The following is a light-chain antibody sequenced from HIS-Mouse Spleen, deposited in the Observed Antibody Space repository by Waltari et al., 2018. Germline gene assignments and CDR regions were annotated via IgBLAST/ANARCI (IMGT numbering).Light chain of an antibody. CDR2: DDS. J-gene: IGLJ2*01. V-gene: IGLV3-21*02. CDR1: NIGSKS. CDR3: QVWDSSSDHVV. Sequence: SYVLTQPPSVSVAPGQTARLTCGGTNIGSKSVHWYQQKPGQAPVLVVYDDSDRPSGIPERFSVSNSGNTATLTISRVEAGDEADYYCQVWDSSSDHVVFGGGTKLTVL.